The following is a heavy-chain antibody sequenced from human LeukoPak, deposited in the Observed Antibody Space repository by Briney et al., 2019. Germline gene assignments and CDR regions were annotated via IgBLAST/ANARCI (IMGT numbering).Heavy chain of an antibody. V-gene: IGHV3-30*18. D-gene: IGHD5-12*01. CDR2: ISYDGSNK. CDR3: AKDGSGYSGYADY. Sequence: AGGSLRLSCAAPGFTFSSYGMHWVRQAPGKGLEWVAVISYDGSNKYYADSVKGRFTISRDNSKNTLYLQMNSLRAEDTAVYYCAKDGSGYSGYADYWGQGTLVTVSS. CDR1: GFTFSSYG. J-gene: IGHJ4*02.